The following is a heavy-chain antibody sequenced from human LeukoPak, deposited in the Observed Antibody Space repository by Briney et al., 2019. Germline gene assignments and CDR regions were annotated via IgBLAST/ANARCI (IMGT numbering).Heavy chain of an antibody. CDR1: GFTFSSYS. CDR2: ISSSSSYM. D-gene: IGHD1-7*01. J-gene: IGHJ3*02. CDR3: AGLITGTTGGDAFDI. Sequence: GGSLRLSRAASGFTFSSYSMNWVRQAPGKGLEWVSSISSSSSYMYYADSVKGRFTISRDNAKNSLYLQMNSLRAEDTAVYYCAGLITGTTGGDAFDIWGQGTMVTVSS. V-gene: IGHV3-21*01.